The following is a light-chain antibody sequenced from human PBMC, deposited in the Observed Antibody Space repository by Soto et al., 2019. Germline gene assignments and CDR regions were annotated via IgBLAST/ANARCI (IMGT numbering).Light chain of an antibody. Sequence: QSVLTQPASVSGSPGQAITISCTGTSSDVGDYNYVSWYQQHPGKAPKLMIYEVSNRPSGVSNRFSGSQSGNTASLTISGLQAEDEADYYCTSYTSSSPVVFGGGTKLTVL. CDR2: EVS. J-gene: IGLJ2*01. V-gene: IGLV2-14*01. CDR1: SSDVGDYNY. CDR3: TSYTSSSPVV.